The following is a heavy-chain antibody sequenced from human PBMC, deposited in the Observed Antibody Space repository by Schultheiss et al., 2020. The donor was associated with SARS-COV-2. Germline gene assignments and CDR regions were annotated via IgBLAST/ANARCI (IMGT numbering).Heavy chain of an antibody. D-gene: IGHD3-10*01. CDR1: GFTFGDYV. Sequence: GGSLRLSCRASGFTFGDYVMSWFRQAPGKGLEWVSAISGSGGSTYYADSVKGRFTISRDNSKNTLYLQMNSLRAEDTAVYYCAKGGITMVQGVIWWDNFDYWGQGTLVTVSS. CDR2: ISGSGGST. CDR3: AKGGITMVQGVIWWDNFDY. V-gene: IGHV3-23*01. J-gene: IGHJ4*02.